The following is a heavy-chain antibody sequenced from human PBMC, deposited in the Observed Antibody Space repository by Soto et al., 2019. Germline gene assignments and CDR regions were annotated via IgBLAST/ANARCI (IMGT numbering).Heavy chain of an antibody. Sequence: SETLSLTCTVSGVSISSSSYYWGWIRPPPGKGLEWIGSIYYSGSTYYNPSLKSRVTISVDTSKNQFSLKLSSVTAADTAVYYCARHVLVPAAIGGMDVWGQGTTVTVSS. D-gene: IGHD2-2*02. CDR1: GVSISSSSYY. CDR2: IYYSGST. CDR3: ARHVLVPAAIGGMDV. J-gene: IGHJ6*02. V-gene: IGHV4-39*01.